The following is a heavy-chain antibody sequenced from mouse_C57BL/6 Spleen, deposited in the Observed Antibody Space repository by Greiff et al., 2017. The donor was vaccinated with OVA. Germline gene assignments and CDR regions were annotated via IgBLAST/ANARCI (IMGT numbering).Heavy chain of an antibody. V-gene: IGHV5-4*03. CDR3: ASGGATVVAPRAMDY. Sequence: DVKLVESGGGLVKPGGSLKLSCAASGFTFSSYAMSWVRQTPEKRLEWVATISDGGSYTYYPDNVTGRFTISRDNAKNNLYLQMSHLKSEDTAMYYCASGGATVVAPRAMDYWGQGTSVTVSS. D-gene: IGHD1-1*01. CDR2: ISDGGSYT. CDR1: GFTFSSYA. J-gene: IGHJ4*01.